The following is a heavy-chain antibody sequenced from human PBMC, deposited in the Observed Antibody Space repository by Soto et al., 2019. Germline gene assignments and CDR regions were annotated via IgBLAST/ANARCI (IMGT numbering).Heavy chain of an antibody. J-gene: IGHJ4*02. CDR1: GSSLNSSSHY. V-gene: IGHV4-61*01. D-gene: IGHD1-26*01. CDR3: ARGGSYVGFDS. CDR2: LHYFGRT. Sequence: PSETLSLTCTGSGSSLNSSSHYWSWIRQPPGKGLEWIGYLHYFGRTKYNPSLESRVVISVDTSKNQFSLKVPSVTAADTAIYFCARGGSYVGFDSWGQGARVTVSS.